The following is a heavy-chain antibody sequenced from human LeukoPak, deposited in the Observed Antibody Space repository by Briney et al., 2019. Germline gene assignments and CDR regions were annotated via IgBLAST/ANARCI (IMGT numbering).Heavy chain of an antibody. CDR3: ARVTGYMIEDYFDY. CDR1: GGSMNTYY. CDR2: IYYSGNT. Sequence: SETLSLTCTVSGGSMNTYYWSWIRQPPGKGLEWIGNIYYSGNTNYNPSLKSRVTISVDTSKNQFSLRLSSVTAADTAVYYCARVTGYMIEDYFDYWGQGTLVTVSS. V-gene: IGHV4-59*01. J-gene: IGHJ4*02. D-gene: IGHD3-22*01.